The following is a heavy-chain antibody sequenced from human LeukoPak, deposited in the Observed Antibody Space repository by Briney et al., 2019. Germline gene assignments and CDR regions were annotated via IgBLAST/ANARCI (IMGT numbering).Heavy chain of an antibody. Sequence: ASVKVSCKASGYTFTGYYMHWVRQAPGQGLEWMGWINPNSGGTNYAQKLQGRVTMTTDTSTSTAYMELRSLRSDDTAVYYCARDGSDSSGPYYYYYGMDVWGQGTTVTVSS. J-gene: IGHJ6*02. CDR3: ARDGSDSSGPYYYYYGMDV. CDR2: INPNSGGT. D-gene: IGHD3-22*01. V-gene: IGHV1-2*02. CDR1: GYTFTGYY.